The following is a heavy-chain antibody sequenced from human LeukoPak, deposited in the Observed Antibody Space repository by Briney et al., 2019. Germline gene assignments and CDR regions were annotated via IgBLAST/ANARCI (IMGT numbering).Heavy chain of an antibody. CDR1: GGTFSSYA. Sequence: SVKVSCKASGGTFSSYAISWVRQAPGQGLEWMGRIIPIFGTANYAQKLQGRVTMTTDTSTSTAYMELRSLRSDDTAVYYCARSYYYDSSGYYYLDYWGQGTLVTVSS. CDR2: IIPIFGTA. V-gene: IGHV1-69*05. D-gene: IGHD3-22*01. J-gene: IGHJ4*02. CDR3: ARSYYYDSSGYYYLDY.